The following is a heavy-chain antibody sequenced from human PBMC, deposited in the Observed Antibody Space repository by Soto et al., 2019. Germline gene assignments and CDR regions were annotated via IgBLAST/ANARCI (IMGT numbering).Heavy chain of an antibody. J-gene: IGHJ4*02. V-gene: IGHV3-30*03. CDR3: ARDLLYSGYVVFSDY. CDR2: ISQDGSYK. Sequence: PGGSLRLSCVGSGFTFSYYGVHWVRQAPGKGLEWVSVISQDGSYKDYGDSVKGRFTVSRDNTKNTLYLQMNSLRAEDTAVYYCARDLLYSGYVVFSDYWGQGTLVIVSS. CDR1: GFTFSYYG. D-gene: IGHD5-12*01.